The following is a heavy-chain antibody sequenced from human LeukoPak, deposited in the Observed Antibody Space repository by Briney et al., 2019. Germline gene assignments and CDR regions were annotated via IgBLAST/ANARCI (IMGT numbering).Heavy chain of an antibody. J-gene: IGHJ4*02. CDR2: INHSGST. V-gene: IGHV4-34*01. D-gene: IGHD1-14*01. CDR1: GGSFSGYY. Sequence: LETLSLTCAVYGGSFSGYYWSWIRQPPGKGLEWIGEINHSGSTNYNPSLKSRVTISVDTSKNQFSLKLSSVTAADTAVYYCARGLTGAGPFDYWGQGTLVTVSS. CDR3: ARGLTGAGPFDY.